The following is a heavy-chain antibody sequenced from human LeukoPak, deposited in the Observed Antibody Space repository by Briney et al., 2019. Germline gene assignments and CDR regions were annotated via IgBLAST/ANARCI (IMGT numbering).Heavy chain of an antibody. D-gene: IGHD5-18*01. CDR1: GFTFSSYA. J-gene: IGHJ4*02. V-gene: IGHV3-23*01. Sequence: PGGSLRLSCAASGFTFSSYAMSWVRQAPGKGLEWVSAISGSGGSTYYADSVKGRFTISRDNSKNTLYLQMNSLRAEDTAVYYCAKDRVRGYSQGDVDYWGQGTLVTASS. CDR3: AKDRVRGYSQGDVDY. CDR2: ISGSGGST.